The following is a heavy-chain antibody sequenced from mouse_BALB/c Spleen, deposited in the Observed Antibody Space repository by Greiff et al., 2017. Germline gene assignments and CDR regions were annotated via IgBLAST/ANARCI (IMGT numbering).Heavy chain of an antibody. Sequence: LQESGAELVRPGTSVKVSCKASGYAFTNYLIEWVKQRPGQGLEWIGVINPGSGGTNYNEKFKGKATLTADKSSSTAYMQLSSLTSDDSAVYFCARDYYGSSYWYFDVWGAGTTVTVSS. CDR2: INPGSGGT. J-gene: IGHJ1*01. D-gene: IGHD1-1*01. CDR3: ARDYYGSSYWYFDV. CDR1: GYAFTNYL. V-gene: IGHV1-54*01.